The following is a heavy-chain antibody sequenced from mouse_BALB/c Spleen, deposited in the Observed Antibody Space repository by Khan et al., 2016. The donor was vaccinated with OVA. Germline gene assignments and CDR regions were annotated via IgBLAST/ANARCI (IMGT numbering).Heavy chain of an antibody. CDR3: ARAGYGGFAY. V-gene: IGHV1-53*01. CDR2: INPNNGGT. Sequence: QVQLKESGAELVKPGTSVRLSCKSSGYTFSSYYLYWVKQRPGQGLEWIGDINPNNGGTNYNEKLKNKATLTVDKSSSTAYMQLSGLTSEDSAVYSCARAGYGGFAYWGQGTLVTVSA. D-gene: IGHD1-1*02. CDR1: GYTFSSYY. J-gene: IGHJ3*01.